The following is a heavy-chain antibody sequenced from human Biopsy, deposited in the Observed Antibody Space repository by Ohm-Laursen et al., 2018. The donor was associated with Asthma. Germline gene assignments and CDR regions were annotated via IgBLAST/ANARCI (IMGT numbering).Heavy chain of an antibody. Sequence: ESSVKVSCKASGYNFTSFAIHWVRQAPGQRLEWMGWVNTGNGDTKYSQKFQGRVTITRDTSASTAYMELRSLRSEDTATYYCARTYYDFLTGQVKDVFGVWGQGTMVTVSS. CDR2: VNTGNGDT. J-gene: IGHJ3*01. D-gene: IGHD3-9*01. CDR3: ARTYYDFLTGQVKDVFGV. CDR1: GYNFTSFA. V-gene: IGHV1-3*04.